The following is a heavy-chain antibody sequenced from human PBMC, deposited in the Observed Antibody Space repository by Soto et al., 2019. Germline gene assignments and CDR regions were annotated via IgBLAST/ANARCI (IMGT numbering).Heavy chain of an antibody. CDR3: AREKVVTTGLGAFDI. CDR1: GGSISSGDYY. V-gene: IGHV4-30-4*01. D-gene: IGHD4-4*01. Sequence: SETLSLTCTVSGGSISSGDYYWSWIRQPPGKGLEWIGYIYYSGSTYYNPSLKSRVTISVDTSKNQFSLKLSSVTAADMAVYYCAREKVVTTGLGAFDIWGQGTMVTVSS. CDR2: IYYSGST. J-gene: IGHJ3*02.